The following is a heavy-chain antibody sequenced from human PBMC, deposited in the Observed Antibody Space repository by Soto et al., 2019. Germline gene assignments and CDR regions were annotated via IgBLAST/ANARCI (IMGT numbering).Heavy chain of an antibody. CDR1: GFTFSSYW. V-gene: IGHV3-7*01. D-gene: IGHD3-10*01. Sequence: GGSLRLSCAASGFTFSSYWMSWVRQAPGKGLEWVANIKQDGSEKYYVDSVKGRFTISRDNAKNSLYLQMNSLRAEDTAVYYCARAIMVRGVIRSDAFDIWGQGTMVTVSS. CDR3: ARAIMVRGVIRSDAFDI. J-gene: IGHJ3*02. CDR2: IKQDGSEK.